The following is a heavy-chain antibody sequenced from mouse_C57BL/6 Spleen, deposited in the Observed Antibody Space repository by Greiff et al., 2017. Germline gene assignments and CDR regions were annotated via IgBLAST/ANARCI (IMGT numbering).Heavy chain of an antibody. CDR2: IHPNSGST. D-gene: IGHD1-1*01. CDR1: GYTFTSYW. J-gene: IGHJ2*01. CDR3: SITTVVAGEFDY. V-gene: IGHV1-64*01. Sequence: QVQLQQPGAELVKPGASVKLSCKASGYTFTSYWMHWVKQRPGQGLEWIGMIHPNSGSTNYNEKFKSKATLTVYKSSSTAYMHLTSLTSEDSAVYDCSITTVVAGEFDYWGQGTTLTVSS.